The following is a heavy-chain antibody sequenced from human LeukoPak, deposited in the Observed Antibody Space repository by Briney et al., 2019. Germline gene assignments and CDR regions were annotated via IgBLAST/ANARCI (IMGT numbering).Heavy chain of an antibody. Sequence: GGSLRLSCAASGFTFSDYYMSWIRQAPGKGLEWVSYISYSGTNIYYADSVKGRFTISRDSAQNSLYLQMSSLRAEDTAVYYCARDRYGDYNDYWGQGTLVTVSS. D-gene: IGHD1-1*01. J-gene: IGHJ4*02. CDR3: ARDRYGDYNDY. V-gene: IGHV3-11*04. CDR2: ISYSGTNI. CDR1: GFTFSDYY.